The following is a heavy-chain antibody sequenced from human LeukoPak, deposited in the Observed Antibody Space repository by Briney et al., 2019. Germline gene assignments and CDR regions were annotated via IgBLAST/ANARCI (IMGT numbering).Heavy chain of an antibody. CDR3: ARHLHYCSSTSCYLGYFDY. CDR1: GGSISSYY. Sequence: SSETLSLTCTVSGGSISSYYWSWIRQPPGKGLEWIGYIYYSGSTNYNPSLKSRVTISVDTSKNQFSLKLSSVTAADTAVYYCARHLHYCSSTSCYLGYFDYWGQGTLVTVSS. V-gene: IGHV4-59*01. CDR2: IYYSGST. D-gene: IGHD2-2*01. J-gene: IGHJ4*02.